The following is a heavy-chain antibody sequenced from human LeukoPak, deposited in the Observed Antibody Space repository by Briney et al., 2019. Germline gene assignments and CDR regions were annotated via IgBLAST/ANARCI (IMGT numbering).Heavy chain of an antibody. J-gene: IGHJ4*02. Sequence: SETLSLTCTVSGDSITGDYWSWIRQPPGKGLEWIGFINYRGTTSYNPSLTSRVAISRDMSKNQFALNLSSVSAADTAVYYCARYRDGDRDISLDIWGQGTLVTVSS. D-gene: IGHD4-17*01. CDR2: INYRGTT. V-gene: IGHV4-59*08. CDR3: ARYRDGDRDISLDI. CDR1: GDSITGDY.